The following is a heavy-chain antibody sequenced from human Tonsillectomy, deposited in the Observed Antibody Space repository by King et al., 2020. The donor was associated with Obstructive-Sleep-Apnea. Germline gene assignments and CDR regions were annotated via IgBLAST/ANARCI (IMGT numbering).Heavy chain of an antibody. Sequence: VQLVESGGGVVQPGGSLRLSCAASGFTFSSSGMHWVRQAPGKGLEWLTFIRYDGSNEYYADSVKGRFSVSRDNSKNALFLQMNNLSAEDTAVYYCAKDNSNWSFDYWGQGILVTVSS. V-gene: IGHV3-30*02. CDR3: AKDNSNWSFDY. CDR1: GFTFSSSG. CDR2: IRYDGSNE. D-gene: IGHD6-6*01. J-gene: IGHJ4*02.